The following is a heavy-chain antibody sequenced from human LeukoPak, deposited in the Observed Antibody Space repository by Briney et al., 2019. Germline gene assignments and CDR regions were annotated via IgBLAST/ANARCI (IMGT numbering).Heavy chain of an antibody. V-gene: IGHV1-18*01. CDR3: ARDMPPIAAAGT. J-gene: IGHJ4*02. Sequence: APVKLSCKASGYTFTSYGISWVRQAPGQGLEWMGWISAYNGNTNYAQKLQGRVTMTTDTSTSTAYMELRSLRSDDTAVYYCARDMPPIAAAGTWGQGTLVTVSS. CDR1: GYTFTSYG. CDR2: ISAYNGNT. D-gene: IGHD6-13*01.